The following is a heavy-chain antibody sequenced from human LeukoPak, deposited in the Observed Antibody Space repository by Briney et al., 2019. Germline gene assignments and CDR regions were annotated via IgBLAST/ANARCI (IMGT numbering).Heavy chain of an antibody. Sequence: PSETLSLTCTVSGGSMNNYYWSWIRQPPGKGLEWIAYIYYSGITNYNPSLKSRVTISADTSKNQFSLRLSSVTAADTAVYYCARLEGGRTVKFEYRGQGTLVTVSS. CDR3: ARLEGGRTVKFEY. CDR2: IYYSGIT. J-gene: IGHJ4*02. D-gene: IGHD4-17*01. CDR1: GGSMNNYY. V-gene: IGHV4-59*08.